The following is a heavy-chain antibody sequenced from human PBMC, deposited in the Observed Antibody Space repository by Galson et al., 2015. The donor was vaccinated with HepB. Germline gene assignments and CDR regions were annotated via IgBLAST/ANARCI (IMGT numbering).Heavy chain of an antibody. V-gene: IGHV1-69*13. CDR1: GGTFSSHT. Sequence: SVKVSCKASGGTFSSHTISRLRQAPGQGLEWMGGIIPIFGSGNYAQKFQGRVTITADESKSTTYMELSSLRSEDTAIYYCARQYDTSGYYPYWGQGTLVTVSS. CDR2: IIPIFGSG. D-gene: IGHD3-22*01. CDR3: ARQYDTSGYYPY. J-gene: IGHJ4*02.